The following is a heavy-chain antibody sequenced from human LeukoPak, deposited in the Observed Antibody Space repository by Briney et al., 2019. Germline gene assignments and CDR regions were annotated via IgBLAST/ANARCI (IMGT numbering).Heavy chain of an antibody. Sequence: GGSLRLSCAASGFTFSSYAMSWVRQAPGKGLEWVSSISRSSSYIYYADSLKGRFTISRDNAKNSLYLQMSSLRAEDTAVYYCARDTNGGYDTNYYMDVWGKGTTVTVSS. D-gene: IGHD5-12*01. V-gene: IGHV3-21*01. J-gene: IGHJ6*03. CDR1: GFTFSSYA. CDR2: ISRSSSYI. CDR3: ARDTNGGYDTNYYMDV.